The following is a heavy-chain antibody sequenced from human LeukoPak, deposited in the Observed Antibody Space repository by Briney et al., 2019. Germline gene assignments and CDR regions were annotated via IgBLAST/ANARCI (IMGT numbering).Heavy chain of an antibody. V-gene: IGHV4-4*07. Sequence: SETLSLTCTVSGVSMSSYYWRWLRDPAGKGLEWIGRIYTSGSTNYNPSLKSRVPISVDTSKNQFSLKLSSVTAADRAVYYCAREDYYDSSSYSFDYWGQGTLVTVSS. CDR3: AREDYYDSSSYSFDY. J-gene: IGHJ4*02. CDR1: GVSMSSYY. CDR2: IYTSGST. D-gene: IGHD3-22*01.